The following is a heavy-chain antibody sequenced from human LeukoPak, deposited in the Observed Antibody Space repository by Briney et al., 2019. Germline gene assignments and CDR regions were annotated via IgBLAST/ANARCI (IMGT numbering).Heavy chain of an antibody. CDR1: GGSFSGNY. J-gene: IGHJ5*02. Sequence: KASETLSLTCAVYGGSFSGNYWSWIRQPPGKGLEWIGEINHSGSTNYNPSLKSRVTISVDTSKNQFSLKLSSVTAADTAVYYCARRGHFKWFDPWGQGTLVTVSS. CDR3: ARRGHFKWFDP. V-gene: IGHV4-34*01. CDR2: INHSGST.